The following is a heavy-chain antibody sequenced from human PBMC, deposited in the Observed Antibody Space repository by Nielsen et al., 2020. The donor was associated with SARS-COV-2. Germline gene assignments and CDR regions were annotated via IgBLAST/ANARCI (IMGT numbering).Heavy chain of an antibody. CDR2: IATNTGNT. J-gene: IGHJ4*02. CDR1: GYTFTNYN. CDR3: ARVSLGGEEYWTTSYYSFDY. V-gene: IGHV1-18*01. D-gene: IGHD2-8*01. Sequence: ASVKVSCKASGYTFTNYNIAWVRQAPGQGLEWMGWIATNTGNTNYAQNFQGRVTMATDTSTGIGYMELRNLKSDDTAVYFYARVSLGGEEYWTTSYYSFDYWGQGSLVTVSS.